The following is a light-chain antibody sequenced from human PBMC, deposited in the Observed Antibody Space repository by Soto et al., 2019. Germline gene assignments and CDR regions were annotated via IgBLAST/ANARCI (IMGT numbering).Light chain of an antibody. CDR2: SND. Sequence: QSVLTQPPSAAGTPGQRVTISCSGSSSNIGGNPVNWYHQLPGTAPKLLMYSNDQRPSGVPDRFSGSKSGTSASLAISGLQSEDEAVFYCATWDDSLNGVVFGGGTTLTVL. J-gene: IGLJ2*01. V-gene: IGLV1-44*01. CDR3: ATWDDSLNGVV. CDR1: SSNIGGNP.